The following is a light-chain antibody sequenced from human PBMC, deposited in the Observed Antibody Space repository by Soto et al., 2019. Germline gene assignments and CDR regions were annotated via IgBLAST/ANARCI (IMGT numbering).Light chain of an antibody. J-gene: IGKJ1*01. Sequence: DIQMTQSPSTLSASVGDKVTIACRPSQSITSWLAWSQQEPGKAPKFLIYDASSLQSGVPSRFSGSGSGTEFTLTISSLKRVDFATYFIELSNPYAGTFGQGT. CDR1: QSITSW. CDR2: DAS. V-gene: IGKV1-5*01. CDR3: ELSNPYAGT.